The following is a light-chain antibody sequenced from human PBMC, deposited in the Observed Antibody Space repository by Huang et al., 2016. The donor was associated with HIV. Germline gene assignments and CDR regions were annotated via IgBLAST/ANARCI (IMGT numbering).Light chain of an antibody. CDR1: QSVSSY. CDR3: QQRSNWPLT. Sequence: EIVLTQSPATLSLSAGERATLSCRASQSVSSYLAWYQQKPGQAPRLLISDASDRATGITTRFSGSGSGTDFTLTISSLEPEDNGVYYCQQRSNWPLTFGGGTKVEIK. CDR2: DAS. J-gene: IGKJ4*01. V-gene: IGKV3-11*01.